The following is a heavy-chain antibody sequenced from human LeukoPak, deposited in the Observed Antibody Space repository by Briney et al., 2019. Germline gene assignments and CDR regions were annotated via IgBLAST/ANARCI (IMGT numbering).Heavy chain of an antibody. CDR1: GFTFRNYW. D-gene: IGHD2-8*02. Sequence: PGGSLRLSCVASGFTFRNYWMSWVRLAPGKGLEWVANTNQDGSEKYYLDSVEGRFTISRDNAKNSLYLQMNSLRAEDTAVYYCARELVVGPAEYFQDWGQGTLVTVSS. J-gene: IGHJ1*01. CDR2: TNQDGSEK. CDR3: ARELVVGPAEYFQD. V-gene: IGHV3-7*01.